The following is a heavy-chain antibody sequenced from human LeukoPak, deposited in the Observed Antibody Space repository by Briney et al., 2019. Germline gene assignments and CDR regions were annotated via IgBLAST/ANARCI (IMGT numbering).Heavy chain of an antibody. D-gene: IGHD2-15*01. CDR1: GYSFIRNW. V-gene: IGHV5-51*01. J-gene: IGHJ4*02. CDR3: ARLGTSATYFDF. CDR2: IYPGDSDT. Sequence: GESLKISCKGSGYSFIRNWIGWVRQMPGKGLEWMAIIYPGDSDTTYSPSFQGQVTISADKSISTAYLQWSSLTASDTAMYYCARLGTSATYFDFWGQGTLVTVSS.